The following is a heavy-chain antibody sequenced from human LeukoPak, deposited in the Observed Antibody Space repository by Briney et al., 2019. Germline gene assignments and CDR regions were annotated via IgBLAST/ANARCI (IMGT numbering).Heavy chain of an antibody. CDR2: IYYSGST. V-gene: IGHV4-59*01. Sequence: SETLSLTCTVSGASISSYDWSWIRQPPGKGLECIGYIYYSGSTNYNPSLKSRVTLSVDTSKIQFALKLSSVTAADTAVYYCARVVYSGYGYYFDNWGQGTLVTVSS. CDR3: ARVVYSGYGYYFDN. D-gene: IGHD5-12*01. CDR1: GASISSYD. J-gene: IGHJ4*02.